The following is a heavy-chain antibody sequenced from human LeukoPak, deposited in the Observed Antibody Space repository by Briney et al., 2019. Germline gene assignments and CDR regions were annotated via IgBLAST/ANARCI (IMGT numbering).Heavy chain of an antibody. J-gene: IGHJ4*02. CDR1: GFTFSNAW. CDR3: TSGPVTTRDDY. D-gene: IGHD5-12*01. Sequence: PGGSLRLSCAASGFTFSNAWMSWVRQAPGKGLEWVGRIKSKTDGGTTDYAAPVKGRFTISRDDSENTLYLQVNSLKTEDTAVYYCTSGPVTTRDDYWGQGTLVTVSS. CDR2: IKSKTDGGTT. V-gene: IGHV3-15*01.